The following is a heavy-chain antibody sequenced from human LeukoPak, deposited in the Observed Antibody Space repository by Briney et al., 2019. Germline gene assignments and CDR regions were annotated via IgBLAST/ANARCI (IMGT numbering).Heavy chain of an antibody. CDR3: TTNQIMIREYYFDY. Sequence: GRSLRLSCAASKFTFSSYGMHWVRQAPGKGLEWVAVIWYDGSNKYYADSVKGRFTISRDNSKNTLYLQMNSLRAEDTAVYYCTTNQIMIREYYFDYWGQGTLVTVSS. D-gene: IGHD3-16*01. CDR2: IWYDGSNK. V-gene: IGHV3-33*08. J-gene: IGHJ4*02. CDR1: KFTFSSYG.